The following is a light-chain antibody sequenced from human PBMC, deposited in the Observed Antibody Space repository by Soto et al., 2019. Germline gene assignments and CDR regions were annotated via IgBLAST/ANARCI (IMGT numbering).Light chain of an antibody. CDR2: GAS. J-gene: IGKJ1*01. CDR3: QQYGISPWT. CDR1: QSVSSIY. Sequence: EIVLTQSPGTLSLSPGQRTTLSCRASQSVSSIYLAWYQQKPGQAPRLLIYGASSRATSIPDRFSGSGSGTDFTLTISRLEPEDFAMYYCQQYGISPWTFGQGTKVEIK. V-gene: IGKV3-20*01.